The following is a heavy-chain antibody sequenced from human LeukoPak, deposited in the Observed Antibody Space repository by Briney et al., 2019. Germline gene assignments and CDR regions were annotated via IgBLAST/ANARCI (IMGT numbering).Heavy chain of an antibody. CDR1: GFTVSSNY. V-gene: IGHV3-53*01. Sequence: GGSLRLSCAASGFTVSSNYMSWVRQAPGKGLGWVSVIYSGGNTYYADSVKGRFTISRDNSKNMLYLQMNSLRAEDTAVYYCARSYCSGGSCFPTYFQHWGQGTLVTVSS. CDR2: IYSGGNT. D-gene: IGHD2-15*01. J-gene: IGHJ1*01. CDR3: ARSYCSGGSCFPTYFQH.